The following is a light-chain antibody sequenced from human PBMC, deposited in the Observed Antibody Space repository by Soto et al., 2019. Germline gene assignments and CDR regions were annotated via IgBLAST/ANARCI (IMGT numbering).Light chain of an antibody. J-gene: IGKJ4*01. V-gene: IGKV1D-12*01. CDR1: QGIHSW. Sequence: DIQMTQSPSSVSASVGDRVTITCRASQGIHSWLAWYQQKPGKAPKLLIYYTSNLQSGVPSRFSGSGSGTDFTLTITSLQPEDVATYFCQQSESLPLTFGGGTKVEIK. CDR3: QQSESLPLT. CDR2: YTS.